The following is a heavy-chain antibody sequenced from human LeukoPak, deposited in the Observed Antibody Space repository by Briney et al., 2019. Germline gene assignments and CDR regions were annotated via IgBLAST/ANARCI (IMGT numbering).Heavy chain of an antibody. J-gene: IGHJ4*02. V-gene: IGHV4-59*01. D-gene: IGHD3-16*01. CDR1: GGSISSYY. CDR3: AKAGDGY. CDR2: IYYSGST. Sequence: PSETLSLTCTVSGGSISSYYWSWIRQPPGKGLEWIGYIYYSGSTNYNPSLKSRVTISVDTSKNQFSLKLNSVTAADTAVCYCAKAGDGYWGQGTLVTVSS.